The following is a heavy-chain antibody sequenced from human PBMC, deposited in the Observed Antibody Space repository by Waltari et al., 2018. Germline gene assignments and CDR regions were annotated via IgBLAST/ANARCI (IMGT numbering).Heavy chain of an antibody. CDR2: ISSSSSYK. D-gene: IGHD6-13*01. CDR1: GFTFSSYS. Sequence: EVQLVESGGGLVKPGGSLRLSCAASGFTFSSYSMNWVSQAPGKGLEWVSSISSSSSYKYYADSVKGRFTISRDNAKNSLYLQMNSLRAEDTAVYYCARVNSGSSWYPGSYYYYGMDVWGQGTTVTVSS. V-gene: IGHV3-21*01. J-gene: IGHJ6*02. CDR3: ARVNSGSSWYPGSYYYYGMDV.